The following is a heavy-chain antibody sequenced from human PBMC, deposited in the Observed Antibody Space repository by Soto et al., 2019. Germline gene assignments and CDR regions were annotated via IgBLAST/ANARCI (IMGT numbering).Heavy chain of an antibody. J-gene: IGHJ5*02. CDR1: GGIFNSYG. CDR3: AREKFSNYFDP. V-gene: IGHV1-69*01. Sequence: QVHLVQSGAEVKKSGSSVKVSCKTSGGIFNSYGLSWVRQASGQGPEWMGQIIPTFGSPKYAQKFQGRVTLTADESTNTAYMELSSLTSEDTAIYYCAREKFSNYFDPWGQGTQVTVSS. CDR2: IIPTFGSP.